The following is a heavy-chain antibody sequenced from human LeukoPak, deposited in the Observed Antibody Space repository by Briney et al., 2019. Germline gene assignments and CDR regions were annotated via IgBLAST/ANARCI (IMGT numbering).Heavy chain of an antibody. V-gene: IGHV4-39*07. CDR2: IYYSGST. Sequence: SETLSLTCTVSGGSISSSSYFWGWIRQPPGKGLEWIGSIYYSGSTYYNPSLKSRVTISVDTSKNQFSLKLSSVTAADMAVYYCARAQFVAIFGVVIHSYFDYWGQGTLVTVSS. CDR3: ARAQFVAIFGVVIHSYFDY. CDR1: GGSISSSSYF. J-gene: IGHJ4*02. D-gene: IGHD3-3*01.